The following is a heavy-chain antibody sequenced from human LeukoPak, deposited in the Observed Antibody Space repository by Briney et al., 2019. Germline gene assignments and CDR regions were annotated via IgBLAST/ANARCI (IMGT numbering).Heavy chain of an antibody. Sequence: PGGSLRLSCAASGFTFRNYWMHWVRQAPGEGLVWVSRINRDGSITNYADSVKGRFTISRDNVKNTLYLQMNSLRAEDTAVYYCARNFDYWGQGTLVTVSS. CDR3: ARNFDY. J-gene: IGHJ4*02. CDR1: GFTFRNYW. CDR2: INRDGSIT. V-gene: IGHV3-74*01.